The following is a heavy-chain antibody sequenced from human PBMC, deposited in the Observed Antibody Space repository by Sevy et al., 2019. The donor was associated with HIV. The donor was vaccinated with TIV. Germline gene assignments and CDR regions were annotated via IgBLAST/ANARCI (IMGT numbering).Heavy chain of an antibody. CDR1: GFTFSGSA. CDR2: IRSKANSYAT. D-gene: IGHD3-22*01. V-gene: IGHV3-73*01. Sequence: GGSLRLSCAASGFTFSGSAMHWVRQASGKGLGWVGRIRSKANSYATAYAASVKGRFTISRDDSKNTAYLQMNSLKTEDTAVYYCTSLPWGLKGVDDYYDDAFDIWGQGTMVTVSS. CDR3: TSLPWGLKGVDDYYDDAFDI. J-gene: IGHJ3*02.